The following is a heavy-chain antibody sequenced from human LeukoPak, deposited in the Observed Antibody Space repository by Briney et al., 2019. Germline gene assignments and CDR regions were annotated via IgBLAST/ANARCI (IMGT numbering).Heavy chain of an antibody. CDR3: ARGITMVRGLDY. V-gene: IGHV1-8*01. J-gene: IGHJ4*02. CDR1: GYTFTSYG. Sequence: WASVKVSCKASGYTFTSYGICWVRQAPGQGLEWMGWLNPNSGNTGYAQKFQGRVTMTRDMSTSTVYMELSSLRSEDTAVYYCARGITMVRGLDYWGQGTLVTVSS. CDR2: LNPNSGNT. D-gene: IGHD3-10*01.